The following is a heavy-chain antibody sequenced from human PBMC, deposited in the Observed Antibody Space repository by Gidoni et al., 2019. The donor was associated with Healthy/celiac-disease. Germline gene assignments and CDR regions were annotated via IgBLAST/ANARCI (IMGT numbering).Heavy chain of an antibody. CDR3: AKDFGSSWSHFDY. D-gene: IGHD6-13*01. CDR1: GFTFSSYA. Sequence: EVQLLESGGGLVQPGGSLRLSCAASGFTFSSYAMSWVRQAPGKGLEWFSAISGSGGSTYYADSVKGRFTISRDNSKNTLYLQMNSLRAEDTAVYYCAKDFGSSWSHFDYWGQGTLVTVSS. J-gene: IGHJ4*02. CDR2: ISGSGGST. V-gene: IGHV3-23*01.